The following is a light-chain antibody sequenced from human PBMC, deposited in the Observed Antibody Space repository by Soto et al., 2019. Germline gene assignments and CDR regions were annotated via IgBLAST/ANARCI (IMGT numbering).Light chain of an antibody. CDR2: SNN. J-gene: IGLJ2*01. CDR3: AAWDDSLNGVV. CDR1: SSNIGDNT. Sequence: QSVLTQPPSASGTPGQRVTISCSGSSSNIGDNTVNWYQQFPGTAPKLLIHSNNERPSGVPERFSGSKSGTSASLAITGFQSDDEADCYCAAWDDSLNGVVFGGGTKLTVL. V-gene: IGLV1-44*01.